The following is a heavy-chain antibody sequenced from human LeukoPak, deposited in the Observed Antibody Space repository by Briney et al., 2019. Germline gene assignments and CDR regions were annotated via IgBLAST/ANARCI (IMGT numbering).Heavy chain of an antibody. CDR2: IRYDGNDK. Sequence: PGGSLRLSCAASGFTFSDYGMHWVRQAPGKGLEWVAFIRYDGNDKYYADSVKGRFTISRDNSMNTLYLQMNSLRVEDTAVYYCAKVGIGSRDGYFDYWGQGTLVTVSS. CDR1: GFTFSDYG. D-gene: IGHD6-13*01. CDR3: AKVGIGSRDGYFDY. J-gene: IGHJ4*02. V-gene: IGHV3-30*02.